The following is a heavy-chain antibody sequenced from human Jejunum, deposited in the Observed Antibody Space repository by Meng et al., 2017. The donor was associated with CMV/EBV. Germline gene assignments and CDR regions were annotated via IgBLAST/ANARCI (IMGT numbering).Heavy chain of an antibody. V-gene: IGHV7-4-1*02. CDR1: GYTFTRYP. Sequence: QGQLGQSGSELKKPGASVKVSCKASGYTFTRYPMNWVRQAPGQGLEWMGWINTNTGNPTYAQGFTGRFVFSLDTSVSTAYLQINSLRADDTAVYYCARDSPLDGYSLLDYWGQGTLVTVSS. J-gene: IGHJ4*02. D-gene: IGHD5-24*01. CDR2: INTNTGNP. CDR3: ARDSPLDGYSLLDY.